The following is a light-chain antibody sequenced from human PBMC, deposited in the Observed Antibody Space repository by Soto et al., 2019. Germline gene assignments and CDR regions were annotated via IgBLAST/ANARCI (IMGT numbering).Light chain of an antibody. J-gene: IGKJ4*01. V-gene: IGKV3-15*01. CDR3: QQYNVWPLT. CDR1: QSVNSN. CDR2: VAS. Sequence: EIVMTQSPATLSVSPGERATLSCRASQSVNSNLAWYQQKPGQTPKLIIYVASTRATGIPAMFSGSGSGTEFTLAICSLQSEDFAIYYCQQYNVWPLTFGGGTKLEFK.